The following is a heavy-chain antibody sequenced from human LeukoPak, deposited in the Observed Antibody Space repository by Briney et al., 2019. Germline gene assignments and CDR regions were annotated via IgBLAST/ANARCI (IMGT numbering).Heavy chain of an antibody. D-gene: IGHD3-3*01. Sequence: SETLSLTCTVSGGSISSYYWSWIRQPPGKGLEWIGEINHSGSTNYNPSLKSRVTISVDTSKNQFSLKPSSVTAADTAVYYCARRKVYYDFWSGAYYYYYYMDVWGKGTTVTVSS. V-gene: IGHV4-34*01. CDR1: GGSISSYY. CDR3: ARRKVYYDFWSGAYYYYYYMDV. CDR2: INHSGST. J-gene: IGHJ6*03.